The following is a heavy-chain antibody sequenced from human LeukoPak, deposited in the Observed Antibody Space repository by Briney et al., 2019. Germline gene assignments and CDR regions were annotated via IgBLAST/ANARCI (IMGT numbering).Heavy chain of an antibody. J-gene: IGHJ2*01. CDR1: GFTFSSYA. V-gene: IGHV3-30-3*01. CDR2: ISYDGSNK. D-gene: IGHD6-13*01. CDR3: ARDPGIAAAVFYWYFDL. Sequence: GGSLRLPCAASGFTFSSYAMHWVRQAPGKGLEWVAVISYDGSNKYYADSVKGRFTISRDNSKNTLYLQMNSLRAEDTAVYYCARDPGIAAAVFYWYFDLWGRGTLVTVSS.